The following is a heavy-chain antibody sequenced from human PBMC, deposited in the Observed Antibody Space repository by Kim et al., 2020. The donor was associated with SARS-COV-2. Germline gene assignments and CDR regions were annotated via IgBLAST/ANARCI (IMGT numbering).Heavy chain of an antibody. D-gene: IGHD6-25*01. J-gene: IGHJ4*02. Sequence: YADSVTGRFTISRDNSKNTLYLQMNSLRAEDTAVYYCARGDFYSSGLDYWGQGTLVTVSS. CDR3: ARGDFYSSGLDY. V-gene: IGHV3-33*01.